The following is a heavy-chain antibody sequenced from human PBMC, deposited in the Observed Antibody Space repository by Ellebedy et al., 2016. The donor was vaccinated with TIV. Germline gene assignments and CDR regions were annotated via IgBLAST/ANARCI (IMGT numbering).Heavy chain of an antibody. Sequence: MPSETLSLTCAVSGDSISSSNWWSWVRQPPGKGLEWIGEIYHSGSTNYNPSLKSRVTISVDKSKNQFSLKLSSVTAADTAVYYCARGFSSGNYFDYWGQGTLVTVSS. CDR3: ARGFSSGNYFDY. V-gene: IGHV4-4*02. D-gene: IGHD1-14*01. CDR1: GDSISSSNW. J-gene: IGHJ4*02. CDR2: IYHSGST.